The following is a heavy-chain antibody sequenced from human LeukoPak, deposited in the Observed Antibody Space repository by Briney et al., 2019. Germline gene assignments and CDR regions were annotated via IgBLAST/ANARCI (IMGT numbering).Heavy chain of an antibody. CDR2: ISGSGGST. D-gene: IGHD4-17*01. J-gene: IGHJ5*02. V-gene: IGHV3-23*01. CDR3: AKEGHGGYIKINWFDP. CDR1: GFTFSSYA. Sequence: GGSLRLSCAASGFTFSSYAMSWVRQAPGKGPEWVSAISGSGGSTYYADSVKGRFTISRDNSKNTLYLQMNSLRAEDTAVYYCAKEGHGGYIKINWFDPWGQGTLVTVSS.